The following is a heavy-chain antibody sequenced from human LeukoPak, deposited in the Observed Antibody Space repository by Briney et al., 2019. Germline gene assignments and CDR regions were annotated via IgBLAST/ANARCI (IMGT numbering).Heavy chain of an antibody. CDR3: ARYTPSEENYYYMDV. CDR1: GASITSYY. D-gene: IGHD2-15*01. V-gene: IGHV4-59*01. Sequence: PSETLSLTCTVSGASITSYYWSWIRQPPGKGLEWIAYISYSGSTDYNPSLKSRVTISVDTSKNQFSLKLSSVTAADTAVYCCARYTPSEENYYYMDVWGKGTTVAVSS. CDR2: ISYSGST. J-gene: IGHJ6*03.